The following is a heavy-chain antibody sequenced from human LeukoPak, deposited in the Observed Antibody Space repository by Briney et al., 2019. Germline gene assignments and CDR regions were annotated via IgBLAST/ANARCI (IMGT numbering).Heavy chain of an antibody. CDR3: ARDRSLGEQFDY. Sequence: PGGSLKLSCAASGFTFSGYAMHWVRQAPGKGLEWVAFIRYDGSNKYYADSVKGRFTISRDNAKNSLYLQMNSLRAEDTAVYYCARDRSLGEQFDYWGQGTLVTVSS. CDR2: IRYDGSNK. J-gene: IGHJ4*02. D-gene: IGHD3-10*01. CDR1: GFTFSGYA. V-gene: IGHV3-30*02.